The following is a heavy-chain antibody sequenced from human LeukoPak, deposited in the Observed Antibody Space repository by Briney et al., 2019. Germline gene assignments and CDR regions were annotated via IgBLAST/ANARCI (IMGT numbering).Heavy chain of an antibody. Sequence: SETLSLTCTVSGGSISSFYWSWIRQPPGKGLEWIGYIYYSGSTNYNPSLKSRVSISVGTSKNQFSLKLSSVTAADTAVYYCARAALSNYYGSGTHPYAFDIWGQGTMVTVSS. D-gene: IGHD3-10*01. CDR3: ARAALSNYYGSGTHPYAFDI. CDR2: IYYSGST. CDR1: GGSISSFY. J-gene: IGHJ3*02. V-gene: IGHV4-59*01.